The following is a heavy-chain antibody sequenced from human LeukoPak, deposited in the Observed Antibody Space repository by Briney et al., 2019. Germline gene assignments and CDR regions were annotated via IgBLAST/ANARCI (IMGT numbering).Heavy chain of an antibody. CDR3: AREGPTSTPNNAFDI. D-gene: IGHD4-23*01. V-gene: IGHV3-9*01. CDR2: ISWNSGSI. Sequence: GGSLRLSCAASGFTFDDYAMHWVRQAPGKGLEWVSGISWNSGSIGYADSVKGRFTISRDNFKSTLYLQMNSLRVEDTAVYYCAREGPTSTPNNAFDIWGQGTMVTVSS. J-gene: IGHJ3*02. CDR1: GFTFDDYA.